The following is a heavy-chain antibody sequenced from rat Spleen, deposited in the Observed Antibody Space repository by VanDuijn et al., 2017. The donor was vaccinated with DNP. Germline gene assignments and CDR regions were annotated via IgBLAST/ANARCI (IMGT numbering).Heavy chain of an antibody. Sequence: EVQLVESGGGLVQPGRSLKLSCITSGFVFSEYNMAWVRQAPKKGLEWVADIIYDGGRTYYRDSVKGRFTISRDNAKNTLYLQVDSLRSDDTATYYCARHMDTGPYYAMDVWGQGISVTVSS. CDR1: GFVFSEYN. J-gene: IGHJ4*01. D-gene: IGHD4-1*01. CDR3: ARHMDTGPYYAMDV. V-gene: IGHV5S10*01. CDR2: IIYDGGRT.